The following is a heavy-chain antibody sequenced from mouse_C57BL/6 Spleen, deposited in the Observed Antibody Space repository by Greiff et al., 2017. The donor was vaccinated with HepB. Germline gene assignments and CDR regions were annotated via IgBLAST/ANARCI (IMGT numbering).Heavy chain of an antibody. CDR3: ARFPTGTRGGYFDY. V-gene: IGHV5-12*01. CDR2: LSNGGGSP. J-gene: IGHJ2*01. Sequence: EVMLVESGGGLVQPGGSLKLSCAASGFTFSDYYMYWVRQTPEKRLEWVAYLSNGGGSPYYPDTVKGRFTISRDNAKNTLYLQMSRLKSEDTAMYYCARFPTGTRGGYFDYWGQGTTLTVSS. CDR1: GFTFSDYY. D-gene: IGHD4-1*02.